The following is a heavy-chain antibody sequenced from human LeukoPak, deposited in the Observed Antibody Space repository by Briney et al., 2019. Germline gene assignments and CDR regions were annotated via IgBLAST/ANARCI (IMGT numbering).Heavy chain of an antibody. CDR1: GGSISSSSYY. J-gene: IGHJ2*01. D-gene: IGHD4-17*01. V-gene: IGHV4-39*07. CDR3: ARRAVTTAFDL. CDR2: IYYSGST. Sequence: SETLSLTCTVSGGSISSSSYYWGWIRQPPGKGLEWIGSIYYSGSTYYNPSLKSRVTISVDTSKNQFSLKLSSVTAADTAVYYCARRAVTTAFDLWGRGTLVTVSS.